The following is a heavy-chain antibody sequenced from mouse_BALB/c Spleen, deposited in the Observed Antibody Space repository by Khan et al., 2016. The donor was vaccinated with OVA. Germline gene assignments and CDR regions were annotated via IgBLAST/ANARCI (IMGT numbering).Heavy chain of an antibody. J-gene: IGHJ3*01. CDR1: GYTFTDYV. Sequence: QVQLQQSGPELVKPGASVKMSCKASGYTFTDYVMNWVKQRNGPDLEWIGQIYPGSDSTYYNEKFKGKATLTADRSSSTAYMQLSNLTSEDSAVYFCARAGWDVFAYWGQGTLVTVSA. V-gene: IGHV1-77*01. CDR3: ARAGWDVFAY. D-gene: IGHD4-1*01. CDR2: IYPGSDST.